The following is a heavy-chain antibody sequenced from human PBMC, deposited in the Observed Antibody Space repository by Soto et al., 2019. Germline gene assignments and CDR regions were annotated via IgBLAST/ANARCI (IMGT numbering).Heavy chain of an antibody. D-gene: IGHD1-7*01. Sequence: EVQLVESGGGLVKPGGSLRLSCAASGFTFSSYSMNWVRQAPGKGLEWVSSISSSSSYIYYADSVKGRFTISRDNAKNSLDLQMNSLRAENTAVYYCASHHCPYNWNYYYFDYWGQGTLVTVSS. J-gene: IGHJ4*02. CDR2: ISSSSSYI. CDR3: ASHHCPYNWNYYYFDY. V-gene: IGHV3-21*01. CDR1: GFTFSSYS.